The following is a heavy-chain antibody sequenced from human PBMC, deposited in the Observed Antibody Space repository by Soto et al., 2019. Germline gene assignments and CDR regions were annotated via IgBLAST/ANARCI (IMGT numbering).Heavy chain of an antibody. CDR3: ARGKDQRNTQTYRYFAS. CDR2: VNSDGSMT. V-gene: IGHV3-74*01. J-gene: IGHJ4*02. D-gene: IGHD2-2*02. CDR1: GFTLSGYW. Sequence: EVQLVESGGGLVQPGGSVRLSCAASGFTLSGYWMHWVRQVPGKGLVWVSRVNSDGSMTAYADSVKGRFTISSDNAKNTLYLQMNSLKADDTAVYYCARGKDQRNTQTYRYFASWCQGTQVAGSS.